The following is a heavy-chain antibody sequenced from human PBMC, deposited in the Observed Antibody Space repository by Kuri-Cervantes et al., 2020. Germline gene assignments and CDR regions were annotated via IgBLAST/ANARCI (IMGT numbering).Heavy chain of an antibody. D-gene: IGHD6-6*01. CDR1: GYTLTELS. Sequence: ASVKVSCKVSGYTLTELSMHWVRQAPGKGLEWMGGFDPEDGETICAQKFQGRVTMTEDTSTDTAYMELSSLRSEDTAVYYCARDQDGQLAPDDPFDFWGLGTMVTVSS. V-gene: IGHV1-24*01. CDR3: ARDQDGQLAPDDPFDF. CDR2: FDPEDGET. J-gene: IGHJ3*01.